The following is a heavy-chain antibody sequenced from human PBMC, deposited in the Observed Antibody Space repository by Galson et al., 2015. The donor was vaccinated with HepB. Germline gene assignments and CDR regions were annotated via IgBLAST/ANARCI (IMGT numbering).Heavy chain of an antibody. CDR2: IKSKTDGWTT. Sequence: SLRLSCAASGFTFSNAWMSWVRQAPGKGLEWVGRIKSKTDGWTTDYAAPVKGRFTISRDDSKNTLYLQMNSLKTEDTAVYYCTTPKTAHYDSSGYYLDDYYGMDVWGQGTTVTVSS. CDR3: TTPKTAHYDSSGYYLDDYYGMDV. CDR1: GFTFSNAW. V-gene: IGHV3-15*01. J-gene: IGHJ6*02. D-gene: IGHD3-22*01.